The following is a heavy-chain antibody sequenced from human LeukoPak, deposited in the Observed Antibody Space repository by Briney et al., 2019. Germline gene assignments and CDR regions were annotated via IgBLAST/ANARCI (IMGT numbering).Heavy chain of an antibody. CDR3: ARDIPGYGSGWYGAFDL. Sequence: ASVRVSCKASGYTFTSYAMHWVRQAPGQRLEWMGWINAGNGNTKYSQKFQGRVTITRDTSASTAYMELSSLRSEDTAVYYCARDIPGYGSGWYGAFDLWGQGTMVTVSS. D-gene: IGHD6-19*01. CDR1: GYTFTSYA. CDR2: INAGNGNT. J-gene: IGHJ3*01. V-gene: IGHV1-3*01.